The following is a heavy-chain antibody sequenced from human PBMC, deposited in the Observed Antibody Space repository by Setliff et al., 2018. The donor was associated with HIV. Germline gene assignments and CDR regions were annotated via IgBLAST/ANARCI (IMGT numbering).Heavy chain of an antibody. J-gene: IGHJ6*02. CDR1: GGSITSYY. CDR3: ARMGAARPLYYYGMDV. D-gene: IGHD6-6*01. Sequence: SETLSLTCSVSGGSITSYYWSWIRQPAGKGLEWVGRMFVGGDTNYNPSLKSRLTISVDTSRRQFSLRLTSVTAADTAVYYCARMGAARPLYYYGMDVWGRGTTVTVSS. V-gene: IGHV4-4*07. CDR2: MFVGGDT.